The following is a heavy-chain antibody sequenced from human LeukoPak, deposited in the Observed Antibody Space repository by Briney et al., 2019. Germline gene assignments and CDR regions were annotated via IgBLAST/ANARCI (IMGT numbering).Heavy chain of an antibody. J-gene: IGHJ4*02. D-gene: IGHD1-26*01. CDR1: GFTFSDYY. CDR2: ISSSGSTI. Sequence: PGGSLRLSCAASGFTFSDYYMNWIRQAPGKGLEWVSYISSSGSTIYYADSVKGRFTISRDNAKNSLYLQMHSLRAEDTAVYYCARDAIVGAPDYWGQGTLVTVSS. V-gene: IGHV3-11*04. CDR3: ARDAIVGAPDY.